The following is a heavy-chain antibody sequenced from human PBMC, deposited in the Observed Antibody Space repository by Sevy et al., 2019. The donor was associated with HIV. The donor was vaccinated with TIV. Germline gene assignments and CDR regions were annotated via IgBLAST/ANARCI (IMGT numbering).Heavy chain of an antibody. Sequence: GGSRRLSCAASGFTFSSYSMNWVRQAPGKGLEWVSYISSSRSTIYYADSVKGRFTISRDNAKNSLYLQMNSLTDEDTAVYYCAREREEHYGSGSYYSPPLYYYGMDVRGLGTTVTVSS. CDR3: AREREEHYGSGSYYSPPLYYYGMDV. CDR2: ISSSRSTI. V-gene: IGHV3-48*02. CDR1: GFTFSSYS. D-gene: IGHD3-10*01. J-gene: IGHJ6*02.